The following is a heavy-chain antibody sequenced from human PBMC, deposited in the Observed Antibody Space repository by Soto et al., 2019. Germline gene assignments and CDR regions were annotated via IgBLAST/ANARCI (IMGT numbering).Heavy chain of an antibody. CDR1: GFTFSSYS. Sequence: GGSLRLSCAASGFTFSSYSMNWVRQAPGKGLEWVSYISSSSSTIYYADSVKGRFTISRDNAKNSLYLQMNSLRDEDTAVYYCARDQINGDYGDYARAGTEGNYGMDVWGQGTTVTVSS. D-gene: IGHD4-17*01. V-gene: IGHV3-48*02. CDR3: ARDQINGDYGDYARAGTEGNYGMDV. J-gene: IGHJ6*02. CDR2: ISSSSSTI.